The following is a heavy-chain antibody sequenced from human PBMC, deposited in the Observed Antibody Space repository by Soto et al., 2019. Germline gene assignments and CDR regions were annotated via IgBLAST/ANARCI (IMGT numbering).Heavy chain of an antibody. D-gene: IGHD3-9*01. Sequence: GSQRLSCVASGFNLSHPWMTWVRQAAGKGLEWVGRIKSKTDGGTADYAAPVKGRATISRDDSKNTVYLQMNSLKTEDTAVYYCTTGIYYDILTGYHNVAYWGQGALVTVSS. CDR3: TTGIYYDILTGYHNVAY. J-gene: IGHJ4*02. CDR1: GFNLSHPW. V-gene: IGHV3-15*01. CDR2: IKSKTDGGTA.